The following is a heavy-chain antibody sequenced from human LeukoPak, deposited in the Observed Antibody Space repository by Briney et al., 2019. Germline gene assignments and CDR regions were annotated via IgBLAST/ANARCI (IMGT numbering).Heavy chain of an antibody. J-gene: IGHJ3*02. V-gene: IGHV4-59*01. CDR1: GFTFSDYY. D-gene: IGHD6-13*01. Sequence: GSLRLSCAASGFTFSDYYMSWIRQPPGKGLEWIGYIYYSGSTNYNPSLKSRVTISVDTSKNQFSLKLSSVTAADTAVYYCARDAPYSSSWYLGAFDIWGQGTMVTVSS. CDR3: ARDAPYSSSWYLGAFDI. CDR2: IYYSGST.